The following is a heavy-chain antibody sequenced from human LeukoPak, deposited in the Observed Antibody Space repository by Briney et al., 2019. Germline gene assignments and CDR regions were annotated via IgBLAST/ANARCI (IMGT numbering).Heavy chain of an antibody. V-gene: IGHV1-8*03. CDR3: ARRLGLRWDLQAFDI. Sequence: GASVKVSCKASGYTFSSYDINWVRQATGQGLEWMGWMNPNSGNRGYAQKFQGRVTITRNTSISTAYMELSSLRSEDTAVYYCARRLGLRWDLQAFDIWGRGTMVTVSS. CDR1: GYTFSSYD. CDR2: MNPNSGNR. J-gene: IGHJ3*02. D-gene: IGHD4-23*01.